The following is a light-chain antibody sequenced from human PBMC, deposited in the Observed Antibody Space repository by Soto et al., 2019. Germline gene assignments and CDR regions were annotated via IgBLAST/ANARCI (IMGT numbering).Light chain of an antibody. J-gene: IGKJ1*01. CDR2: DAS. Sequence: DIQMTQSPSTLSASVGDRVTITCRASQSINNWLAWYQQKPGKAPELLIYDASNLESGVPPRFSGSGSGTEFTLTISSLQPDDFASYYCQQYDSYWTFGQGTKVDIK. CDR3: QQYDSYWT. V-gene: IGKV1-5*01. CDR1: QSINNW.